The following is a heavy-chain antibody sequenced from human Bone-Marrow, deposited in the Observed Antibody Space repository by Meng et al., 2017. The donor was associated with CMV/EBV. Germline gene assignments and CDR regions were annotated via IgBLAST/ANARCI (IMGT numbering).Heavy chain of an antibody. J-gene: IGHJ4*02. Sequence: ASVKVSCKASGYTFTDYDINWVRQAAGQGLEWMGCVTPKSGSADYARKFQGRVTMTTDTSIGTAYMELTGLRSGDTAVYFCARTKTSGTWLHDHWGQGTLVTVSS. CDR3: ARTKTSGTWLHDH. CDR2: VTPKSGSA. CDR1: GYTFTDYD. V-gene: IGHV1-8*01. D-gene: IGHD5-12*01.